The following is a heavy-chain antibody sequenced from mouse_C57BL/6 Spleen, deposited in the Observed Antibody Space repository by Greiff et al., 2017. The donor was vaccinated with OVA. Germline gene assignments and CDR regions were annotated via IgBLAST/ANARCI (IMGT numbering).Heavy chain of an antibody. D-gene: IGHD2-4*01. Sequence: VQGVESGAELMKPGASVKLSCKATGYTFTGYWIEWVKQRPGHGLEWIGEILPGSGSTNYNEKFKGKATFTADTSSNTAYMQRSSLTTEDSAIYYCARHPIDYDGPYFDYWGQGTTLTVSS. CDR3: ARHPIDYDGPYFDY. CDR1: GYTFTGYW. J-gene: IGHJ2*01. CDR2: ILPGSGST. V-gene: IGHV1-9*01.